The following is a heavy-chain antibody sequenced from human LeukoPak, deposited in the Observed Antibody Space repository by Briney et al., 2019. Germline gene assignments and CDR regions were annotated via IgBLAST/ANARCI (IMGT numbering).Heavy chain of an antibody. CDR1: GFTFSSYW. Sequence: GGSLRLSCAASGFTFSSYWMHWVRQAPGKGLVWLSRINSDAGSTSYADSVKGRFTISRDNVKNTLYPQMNNLRAEDTAVYYCARDYYASGSPNDYWGQGTLVTVSS. V-gene: IGHV3-74*01. CDR2: INSDAGST. CDR3: ARDYYASGSPNDY. J-gene: IGHJ4*02. D-gene: IGHD3-10*01.